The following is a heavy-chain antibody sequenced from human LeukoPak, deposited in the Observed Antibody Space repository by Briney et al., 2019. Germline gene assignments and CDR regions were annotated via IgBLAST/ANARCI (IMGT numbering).Heavy chain of an antibody. D-gene: IGHD3-22*01. J-gene: IGHJ4*02. CDR2: ISYDGSNK. V-gene: IGHV3-30*18. CDR3: AKTFRDHYYDSSGYSLFDY. CDR1: GFTFSSYG. Sequence: GGSLRLSCAASGFTFSSYGMHWVRQAPGKGLEWVAVISYDGSNKYYADSVKGRFTISRDNSKNTLYLQMNSLRAEDTAVYYCAKTFRDHYYDSSGYSLFDYWGQGTLVTVSS.